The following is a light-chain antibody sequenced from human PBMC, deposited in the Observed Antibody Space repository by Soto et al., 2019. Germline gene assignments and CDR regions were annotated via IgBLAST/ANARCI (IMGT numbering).Light chain of an antibody. CDR3: QQHINWPLT. Sequence: EIVLTQSPATLSLSPGERATLSCRASQTVSSSLARYQQKPGQAPRLLIYEVSNRATGTPARFSGSGSGADFTLTISSLEPGDFALYYCQQHINWPLTFGGGTKVDIK. CDR2: EVS. CDR1: QTVSSS. J-gene: IGKJ4*01. V-gene: IGKV3-11*01.